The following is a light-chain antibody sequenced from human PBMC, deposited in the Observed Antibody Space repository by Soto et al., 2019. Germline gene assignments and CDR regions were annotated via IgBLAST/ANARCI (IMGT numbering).Light chain of an antibody. V-gene: IGLV1-40*01. CDR2: ANT. J-gene: IGLJ2*01. CDR3: QSYASSLSAVV. CDR1: SSNIGAGYD. Sequence: QSVLTQPPSVSGAPGQRVTISCTGSSSNIGAGYDVHWYQQLPGTAPKLLIYANTNRPSGVPDRFSGSKSGTLASLAITGLQAEDEADYYCQSYASSLSAVVFGGGTKVTVL.